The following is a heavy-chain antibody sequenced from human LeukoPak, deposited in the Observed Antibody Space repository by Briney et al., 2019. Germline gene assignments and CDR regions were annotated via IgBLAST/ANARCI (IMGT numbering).Heavy chain of an antibody. V-gene: IGHV3-9*01. D-gene: IGHD6-19*01. J-gene: IGHJ3*02. CDR3: ARDLDSSGWSLGTFDI. CDR1: GFTFDDYA. Sequence: GGSLRLSCVASGFTFDDYAMHWVRQAPGKGLEWVSGISWNSGSIGYADSVKGRFTISRDNAKNSLYLQVNSLRAEDTAVYYCARDLDSSGWSLGTFDIWGQGTMVTVSS. CDR2: ISWNSGSI.